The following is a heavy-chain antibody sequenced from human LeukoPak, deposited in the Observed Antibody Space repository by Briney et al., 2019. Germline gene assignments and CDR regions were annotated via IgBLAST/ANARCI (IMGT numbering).Heavy chain of an antibody. D-gene: IGHD6-13*01. V-gene: IGHV4-39*07. CDR2: IYYSGGA. Sequence: SETLSLTCTVSGDSLRKSTFYWVWIRQPPGKGLEWIGSIYYSGGADYNPSLQSRVTISVDTSKNEFSLKVRSVTAADTAVYYCARVGWTRIAAAGIDYWGQGTLVTVSS. J-gene: IGHJ4*02. CDR1: GDSLRKSTFY. CDR3: ARVGWTRIAAAGIDY.